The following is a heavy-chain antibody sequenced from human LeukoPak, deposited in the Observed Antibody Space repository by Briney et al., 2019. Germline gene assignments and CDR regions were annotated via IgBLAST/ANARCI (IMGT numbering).Heavy chain of an antibody. J-gene: IGHJ4*02. Sequence: SETLSLTCTVSGGSISSYYWSWIRQSPGKGLEWIWYSGSTNYNPSLKSQVIISVDTSKNQFSLKLTSVTAADTAVYYCAGDGGNGAFAYWGQGILVTVSS. V-gene: IGHV4-59*01. CDR3: AGDGGNGAFAY. D-gene: IGHD4-23*01. CDR2: SGST. CDR1: GGSISSYY.